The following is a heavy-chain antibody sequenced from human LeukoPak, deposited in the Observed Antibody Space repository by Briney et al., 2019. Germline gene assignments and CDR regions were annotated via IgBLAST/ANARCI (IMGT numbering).Heavy chain of an antibody. J-gene: IGHJ3*02. CDR1: GGSISSYY. V-gene: IGHV4-39*07. Sequence: SETLSLTCTVSGGSISSYYWGWIRQPPGKGLEWIGSIYYSGSIYYNPSLKSRVTISVDTSKNQFSLKLSSVTAADTAVYYCARDGYYKDAFDIWGQGTMVTVSS. D-gene: IGHD3-9*01. CDR3: ARDGYYKDAFDI. CDR2: IYYSGSI.